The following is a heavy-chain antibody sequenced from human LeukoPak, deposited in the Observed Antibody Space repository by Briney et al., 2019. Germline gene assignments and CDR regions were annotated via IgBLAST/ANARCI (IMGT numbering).Heavy chain of an antibody. V-gene: IGHV1-24*01. CDR3: ATRHRSGSYEGGAFDI. D-gene: IGHD1-26*01. Sequence: ASVKVSCKVSGYTLTELSMHWVRQAPGKGLEWMGGFDPEDGETIYAQKFQGRVTRTEDTSTDTAYMELSSLRSEDTAVYYCATRHRSGSYEGGAFDIWGQGTMVTVSS. CDR2: FDPEDGET. CDR1: GYTLTELS. J-gene: IGHJ3*02.